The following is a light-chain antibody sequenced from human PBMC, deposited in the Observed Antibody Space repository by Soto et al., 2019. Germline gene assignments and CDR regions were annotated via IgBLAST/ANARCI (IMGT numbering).Light chain of an antibody. CDR2: GAS. CDR1: RDVSSG. CDR3: QQYNNWPPIT. J-gene: IGKJ5*01. Sequence: EIVLTQSPGTLSLSPGERATLSCRASRDVSSGFLAWYQQKPGQAPRLLIYGASTRATGLPDRFSGSGSGTEFTLTISSLQSEDFAVYYCQQYNNWPPITFGQGTRLEIK. V-gene: IGKV3D-15*01.